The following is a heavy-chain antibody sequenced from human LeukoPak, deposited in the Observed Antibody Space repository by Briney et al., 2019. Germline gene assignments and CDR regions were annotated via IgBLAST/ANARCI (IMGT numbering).Heavy chain of an antibody. CDR2: IHSSGNT. J-gene: IGHJ4*02. D-gene: IGHD4-17*01. CDR1: GDSISSGSYY. V-gene: IGHV4-61*02. Sequence: PSETLSLTCIVSGDSISSGSYYWTWLRQPAGKGLEWIGRIHSSGNTNYSPSLKSRVTISGDTSKNQFSLKLTSVTAADTAVYYCVRDWNGDDFDYWGQGTLVTVSS. CDR3: VRDWNGDDFDY.